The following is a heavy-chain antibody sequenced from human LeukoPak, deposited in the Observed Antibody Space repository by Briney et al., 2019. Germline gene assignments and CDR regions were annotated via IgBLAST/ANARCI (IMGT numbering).Heavy chain of an antibody. D-gene: IGHD6-13*01. CDR3: ARTTRSWYEDNDAFDI. CDR2: INAGNGNT. CDR1: AYTFTIYT. Sequence: ASVKVSCKASAYTFTIYTIHWVRQAPGQRLEWMGWINAGNGNTRYSQNFQGRVTITRGTSATTAYMELSSLRSEDTAVYYCARTTRSWYEDNDAFDIWGQGTTVTVSS. V-gene: IGHV1-3*01. J-gene: IGHJ3*02.